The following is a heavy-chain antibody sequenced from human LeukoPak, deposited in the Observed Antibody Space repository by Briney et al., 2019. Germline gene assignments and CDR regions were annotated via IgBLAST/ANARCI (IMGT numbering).Heavy chain of an antibody. Sequence: SVKVSCKASGYTFTSYGISWVRQAPGQGLEWMGGIIPIFGTANYAQKFQGRVTITADESTSTAYMELSSLRSEDTAVYYCARDLEWELLGYWGQGTLVTVSS. D-gene: IGHD1-26*01. J-gene: IGHJ4*02. CDR3: ARDLEWELLGY. CDR2: IIPIFGTA. CDR1: GYTFTSYG. V-gene: IGHV1-69*13.